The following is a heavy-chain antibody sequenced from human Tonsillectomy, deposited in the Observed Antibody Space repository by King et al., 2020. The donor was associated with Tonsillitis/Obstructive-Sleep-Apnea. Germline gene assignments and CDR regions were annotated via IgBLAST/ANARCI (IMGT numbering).Heavy chain of an antibody. CDR3: ARHDQMVSDLYFDY. CDR2: IYYSGST. D-gene: IGHD5-18*01. Sequence: LQLQESGPGLVKPSETLSLTCIVSGDSISSSSDYWGWIRQPPGKGLEWIGTIYYSGSTYYNPSLKSRVTISVDTSKNQFSLKLSSVTAAATSMYYCARHDQMVSDLYFDYWGQETLVTVSS. J-gene: IGHJ4*02. CDR1: GDSISSSSDY. V-gene: IGHV4-39*01.